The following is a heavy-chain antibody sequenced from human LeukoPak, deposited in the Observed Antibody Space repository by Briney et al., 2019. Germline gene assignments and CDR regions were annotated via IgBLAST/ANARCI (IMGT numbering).Heavy chain of an antibody. D-gene: IGHD3-3*01. CDR3: ARGWSGSYLDY. V-gene: IGHV1-69*02. CDR1: GGTFSSYT. J-gene: IGHJ4*02. Sequence: SVKVSCKASGGTFSSYTISWVRQAPGHGLEWTGRIIPILGIANYAQKFQGRVTITADKSTSTAYMELSSLRSEDTAVYYCARGWSGSYLDYWGQGTLVTVSS. CDR2: IIPILGIA.